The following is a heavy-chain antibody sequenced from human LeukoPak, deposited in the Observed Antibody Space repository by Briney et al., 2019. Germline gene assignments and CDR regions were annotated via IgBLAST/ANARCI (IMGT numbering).Heavy chain of an antibody. D-gene: IGHD1-14*01. Sequence: KPSETLSLTCTVSGDSISNYYWSWIRQPPGKGLEWIGYIYYSGNTDYNPSLKSRATISVGTSKYQFSLRLNSVTAADTAVYYCARYRNEALFAFDIWGQGTMVTVSS. J-gene: IGHJ3*02. V-gene: IGHV4-59*01. CDR3: ARYRNEALFAFDI. CDR1: GDSISNYY. CDR2: IYYSGNT.